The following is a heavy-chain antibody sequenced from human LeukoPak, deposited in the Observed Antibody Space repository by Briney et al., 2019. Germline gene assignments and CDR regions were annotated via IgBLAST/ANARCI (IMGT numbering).Heavy chain of an antibody. J-gene: IGHJ3*02. Sequence: PAGSLSLTCAVYGFTFGSYAMYWVRQAPGKGLEFVSGISSDGGSTYYADSVNGRFTISRDNSKNTVFLQMGSLRPEDMAVYFCARNCYDTTRPFAAFDIWGQGTMVTVSS. CDR3: ARNCYDTTRPFAAFDI. CDR2: ISSDGGST. CDR1: GFTFGSYA. D-gene: IGHD2-2*01. V-gene: IGHV3-64*02.